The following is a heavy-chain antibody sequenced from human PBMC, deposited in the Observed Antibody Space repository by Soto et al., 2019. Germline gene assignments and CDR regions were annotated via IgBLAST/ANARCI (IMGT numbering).Heavy chain of an antibody. CDR2: INADGSGT. D-gene: IGHD2-15*01. Sequence: EVQVLVESGGGLVQPGGSLRLSCVASGFRFTNSWMSWVRQIPGKGLEWVATINADGSGTHSVDSAEGRLSVSRDNSKASLYLQMTSLRPEDTAVYYCASPGCGGRTCYSSWGQGIQVTVSS. V-gene: IGHV3-7*03. CDR1: GFRFTNSW. CDR3: ASPGCGGRTCYSS. J-gene: IGHJ4*02.